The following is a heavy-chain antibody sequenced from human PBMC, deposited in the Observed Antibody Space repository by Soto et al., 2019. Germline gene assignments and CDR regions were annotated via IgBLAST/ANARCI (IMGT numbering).Heavy chain of an antibody. Sequence: ASVKVSFKASGYTFTSYYMHWVRQAPGQGLEWMGIINPSGGSTSYAQKFQGRVTMTRDTSTSTVYMELSSLRSEDTAVYYCARDLPSPWIGFYYYYGMDVWGQGTTVTVS. J-gene: IGHJ6*02. D-gene: IGHD2-2*03. CDR3: ARDLPSPWIGFYYYYGMDV. CDR1: GYTFTSYY. V-gene: IGHV1-46*01. CDR2: INPSGGST.